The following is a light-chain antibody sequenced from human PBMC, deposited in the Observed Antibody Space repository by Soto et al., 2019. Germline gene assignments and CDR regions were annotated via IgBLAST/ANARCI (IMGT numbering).Light chain of an antibody. CDR2: TTN. CDR3: ATWYGGLSAPVV. Sequence: QSALTQPPSASGTPGQRATISCCGSNSNIGSDIVNCYQLLPGAAPEVLINTTNQRPSGVPERFSGSKSGTSASLAISGLQSEDEANSSCATWYGGLSAPVVFGT. J-gene: IGLJ1*01. V-gene: IGLV1-44*01. CDR1: NSNIGSDI.